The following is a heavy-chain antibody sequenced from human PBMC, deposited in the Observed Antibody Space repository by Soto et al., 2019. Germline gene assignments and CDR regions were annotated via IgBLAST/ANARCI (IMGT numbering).Heavy chain of an antibody. CDR3: ASPTRNCSSTSCPRPDFDY. V-gene: IGHV3-48*01. D-gene: IGHD2-2*01. J-gene: IGHJ4*02. Sequence: GGSLRLSCAASGFTFSSYSMNWVRQAPGKGLEWVSYISSSSSTIYYADSVKGRFTISRDNAKNSLYLQMNSLRAEDTAVYYCASPTRNCSSTSCPRPDFDYWGQGTLVTVSS. CDR1: GFTFSSYS. CDR2: ISSSSSTI.